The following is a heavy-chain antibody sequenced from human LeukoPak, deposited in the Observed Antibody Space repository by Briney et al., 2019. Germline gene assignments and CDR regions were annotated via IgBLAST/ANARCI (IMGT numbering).Heavy chain of an antibody. CDR1: GGSFSGYY. D-gene: IGHD1-20*01. V-gene: IGHV4-34*01. CDR2: INHSGST. J-gene: IGHJ5*02. Sequence: SETLSLTCAVYGGSFSGYYWSWIRQPPGKGLEWIGEINHSGSTNYNPSLKSRVTISVDTSKNQFSLKLSSVTAADTAVYYCARAYNWSWSIQFDPWGQGTLVTVSS. CDR3: ARAYNWSWSIQFDP.